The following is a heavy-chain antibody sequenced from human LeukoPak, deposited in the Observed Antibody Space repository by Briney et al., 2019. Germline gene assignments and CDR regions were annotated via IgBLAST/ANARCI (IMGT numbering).Heavy chain of an antibody. J-gene: IGHJ4*02. CDR3: ARLDFSNYLNDY. V-gene: IGHV4-59*01. CDR2: IYYSGST. CDR1: GGSISSYC. D-gene: IGHD4-11*01. Sequence: SETLSLTCSVSGGSISSYCWSWIRQPPGKGLEWIGYIYYSGSTDYNPSLKSRVTISVDTSKNQFFLTLYSVTAADTAVYYCARLDFSNYLNDYWGQGTLVTVSS.